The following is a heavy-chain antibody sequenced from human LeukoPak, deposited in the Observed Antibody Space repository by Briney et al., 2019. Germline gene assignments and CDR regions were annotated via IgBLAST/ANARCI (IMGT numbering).Heavy chain of an antibody. CDR1: GGSISSYY. Sequence: PSETLSLTCTVSGGSISSYYWSWIRQPAGKGLEWIGRIYTSGYTNYNPSLKSRVTMSVDTSKNQFSLKLSSVTAADTAVYYCARDREYYDILTGYYQDYWGQGTLVTVSS. V-gene: IGHV4-4*07. CDR2: IYTSGYT. D-gene: IGHD3-9*01. J-gene: IGHJ4*02. CDR3: ARDREYYDILTGYYQDY.